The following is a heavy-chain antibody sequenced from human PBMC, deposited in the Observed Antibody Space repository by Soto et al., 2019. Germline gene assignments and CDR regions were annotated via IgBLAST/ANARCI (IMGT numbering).Heavy chain of an antibody. Sequence: GASVKVSCKASGYTFTSYYMHWVRQAPGQGLEWMGIINPSGGSTSYAQKFQGRVTMTRDTSTSTVYMELSSLRSEDTAVFYCFRGSDTIFGVVIIPDYYYYMDVWGKGTTVTVSS. J-gene: IGHJ6*03. V-gene: IGHV1-46*03. CDR2: INPSGGST. CDR1: GYTFTSYY. CDR3: FRGSDTIFGVVIIPDYYYYMDV. D-gene: IGHD3-3*01.